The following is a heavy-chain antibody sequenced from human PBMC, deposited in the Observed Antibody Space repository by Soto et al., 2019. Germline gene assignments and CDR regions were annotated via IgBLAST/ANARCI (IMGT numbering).Heavy chain of an antibody. V-gene: IGHV4-59*12. J-gene: IGHJ4*02. D-gene: IGHD4-17*01. Sequence: PSETLCLTCTVSGGSISSYYWSWIRQPPGKGLEWIGYIYYSGSTNYNPSLKSRVTISVDTSKNQFSLKLSSVTAADTAVYYCARDKVLRWDIHPIGPRNFDYWGQGTLVTVSS. CDR3: ARDKVLRWDIHPIGPRNFDY. CDR1: GGSISSYY. CDR2: IYYSGST.